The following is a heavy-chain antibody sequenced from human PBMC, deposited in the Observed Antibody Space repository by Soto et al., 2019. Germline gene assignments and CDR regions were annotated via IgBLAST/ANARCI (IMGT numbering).Heavy chain of an antibody. CDR1: GFSFSVYG. CDR3: AAWAEGATEVH. V-gene: IGHV3-33*01. CDR2: IWYDASKQ. Sequence: GSLRLSCETSGFSFSVYGMHWVRQAPGKGLEWVAVIWYDASKQFYAASVEGRFTISRDNSKAILYLQMNSLRAEDTAVYYCAAWAEGATEVHWGQGALVTVSS. D-gene: IGHD2-15*01. J-gene: IGHJ4*02.